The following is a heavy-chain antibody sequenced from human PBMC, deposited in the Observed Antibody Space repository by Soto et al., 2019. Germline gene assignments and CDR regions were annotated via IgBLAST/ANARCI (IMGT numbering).Heavy chain of an antibody. CDR2: INPNSGGT. CDR3: ARGKNGYSSAAPPRGQWFDP. D-gene: IGHD6-19*01. J-gene: IGHJ5*02. CDR1: GYTFTGYY. Sequence: ASVKVSCKASGYTFTGYYMHWVRQAPGQGLEWMGWINPNSGGTNYAQKFQGWVTMTRDTSISTAYMELSRLRSDDTAVYYCARGKNGYSSAAPPRGQWFDPWGQGTLVTVSS. V-gene: IGHV1-2*04.